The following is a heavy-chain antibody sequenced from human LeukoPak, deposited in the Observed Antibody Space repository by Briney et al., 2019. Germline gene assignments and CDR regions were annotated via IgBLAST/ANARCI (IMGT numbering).Heavy chain of an antibody. V-gene: IGHV3-23*01. D-gene: IGHD3-3*01. CDR3: AKSPVDDFWSGYYTRKNYYYGMDV. CDR2: ISGSGGST. Sequence: GGSLRLSCAASGFTFSSYAMSWARQAPGKGLEWVSAISGSGGSTYYADSVKGRFTISRDNSKNTLYLQMNSLRAEDTAVNYCAKSPVDDFWSGYYTRKNYYYGMDVWGQGTTVTVSS. CDR1: GFTFSSYA. J-gene: IGHJ6*02.